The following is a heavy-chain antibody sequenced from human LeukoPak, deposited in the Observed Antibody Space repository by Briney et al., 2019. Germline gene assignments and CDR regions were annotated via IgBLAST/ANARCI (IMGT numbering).Heavy chain of an antibody. Sequence: ASVKVSCKASGYTFTGYYMHWVRQAPGQGLEWMGCINPNSGGTNYAQKFQGRVTMTRDTSISTAYMELSRLSSDDMDVYYRARDYSRYSSGWIDAFDIWGQGTMVTVSS. CDR1: GYTFTGYY. J-gene: IGHJ3*02. CDR2: INPNSGGT. CDR3: ARDYSRYSSGWIDAFDI. V-gene: IGHV1-2*02. D-gene: IGHD3-22*01.